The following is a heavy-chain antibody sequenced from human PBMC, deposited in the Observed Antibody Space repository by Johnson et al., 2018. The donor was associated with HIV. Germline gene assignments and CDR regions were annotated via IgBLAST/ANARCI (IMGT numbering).Heavy chain of an antibody. V-gene: IGHV3-33*03. D-gene: IGHD3-16*01. CDR1: GFTFSYYG. CDR2: LWYDGTTA. CDR3: AKTGGGAALDS. J-gene: IGHJ3*02. Sequence: QVQLVESGGGLVQPGGSLRLSCAASGFTFSYYGMHWVRQAPGKGLEWVAILWYDGTTAFYADSVKGRFTISRDTSKKMLYLQMNSLRVDDTAVYYCAKTGGGAALDSWGQGTMVTVSS.